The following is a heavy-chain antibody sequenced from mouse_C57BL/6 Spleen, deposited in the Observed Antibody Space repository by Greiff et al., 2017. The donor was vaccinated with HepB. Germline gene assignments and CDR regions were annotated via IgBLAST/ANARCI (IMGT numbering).Heavy chain of an antibody. Sequence: EVKLVESGPGLVKPSQSLSLTCSVTGYSITSGYYWNWIRQFPGNKLEWMGYISYDGSNNYNPSLKNRISITRDTSKNQFFLKLNSVTTEDTATYYSAREDYATPGYFDVWGTGTTVTVAS. V-gene: IGHV3-6*01. D-gene: IGHD2-4*01. CDR2: ISYDGSN. CDR1: GYSITSGYY. J-gene: IGHJ1*03. CDR3: AREDYATPGYFDV.